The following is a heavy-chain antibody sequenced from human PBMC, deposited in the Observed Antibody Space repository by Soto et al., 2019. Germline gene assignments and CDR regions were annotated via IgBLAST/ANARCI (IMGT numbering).Heavy chain of an antibody. CDR1: GYTLTELS. CDR3: ATDGCSGGMDAFDI. CDR2: SAREDGET. V-gene: IGHV1-24*01. Sequence: QVQLVQSGAEVKKPGASVKVSCKVSGYTLTELSMHWVRQAPGKGLEWMGGSAREDGETIYALKFQGRVTMTDATSTDTAYMELSSLRSEDAAVYYCATDGCSGGMDAFDIWGQGTMVTVSS. J-gene: IGHJ3*02. D-gene: IGHD5-12*01.